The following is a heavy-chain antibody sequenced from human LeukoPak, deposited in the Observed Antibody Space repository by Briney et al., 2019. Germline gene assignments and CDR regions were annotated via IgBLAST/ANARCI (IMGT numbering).Heavy chain of an antibody. V-gene: IGHV3-23*01. D-gene: IGHD3-9*01. CDR3: AKSGALRYFDWLAPGDY. CDR1: GFTFSSYA. CDR2: ISGSGGST. J-gene: IGHJ4*02. Sequence: SGGSLRLSCAASGFTFSSYAMSWVRQAPGKGLEWVSAISGSGGSTYYADSVKGRFTISRDKSKNTLYLQMNSLRAEDTAVYYCAKSGALRYFDWLAPGDYWGQGTLVTVSS.